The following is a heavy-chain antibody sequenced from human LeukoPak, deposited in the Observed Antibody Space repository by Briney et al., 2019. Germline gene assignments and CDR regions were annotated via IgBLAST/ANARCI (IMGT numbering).Heavy chain of an antibody. Sequence: PGGSLRLSCAASGFTFSSYSMNWVRQAPGKGLEWVSSISSSSSYIYYADSVKGRFTISRDNAKNSLYLQMNSLRAEDTAVYYCARDLAGGSGWYNAGFGYWGQGTLVTVSS. CDR1: GFTFSSYS. CDR2: ISSSSSYI. D-gene: IGHD6-19*01. CDR3: ARDLAGGSGWYNAGFGY. V-gene: IGHV3-21*01. J-gene: IGHJ4*02.